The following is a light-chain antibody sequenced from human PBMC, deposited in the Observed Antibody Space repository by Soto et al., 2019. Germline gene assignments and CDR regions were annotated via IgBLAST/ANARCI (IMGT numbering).Light chain of an antibody. CDR1: QSVSSN. CDR2: GAS. V-gene: IGKV3-15*01. CDR3: QQYDNWPLT. J-gene: IGKJ4*01. Sequence: EIVMTQSPATLSVSPGERATLSCRASQSVSSNLAWYQQKPGQAPRLLIYGASTRATGIPARFGGSGSGTEFTLTISSLQFEDFAVYYCQQYDNWPLTFGGGTKVDIK.